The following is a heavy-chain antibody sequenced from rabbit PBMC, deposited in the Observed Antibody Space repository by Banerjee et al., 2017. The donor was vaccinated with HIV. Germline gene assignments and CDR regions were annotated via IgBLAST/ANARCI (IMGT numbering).Heavy chain of an antibody. J-gene: IGHJ4*01. Sequence: QEQLVESGGGLVQPGGSLKLSCKASGFDFSSYGVSWVRQAPGKGLEWIGYIDPVFGSTYYASWVNGRFTISKTSSTTVTLQMTSLTAADTATYFCAREADYGYAGSKLWGQGTLVTVS. CDR1: GFDFSSYG. CDR2: IDPVFGST. D-gene: IGHD6-1*01. CDR3: AREADYGYAGSKL. V-gene: IGHV1S39*01.